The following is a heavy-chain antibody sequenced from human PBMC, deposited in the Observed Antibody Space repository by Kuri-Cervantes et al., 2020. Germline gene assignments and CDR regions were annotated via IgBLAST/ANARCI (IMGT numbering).Heavy chain of an antibody. J-gene: IGHJ6*02. Sequence: GESLKISCAASGFIFSSYWMHWVRQAPGKGLVWVSRIKSEGSSTSYADSVNGRFTIYRDNAKNTLYLQMNSLRAEDTAVYYCARAYSPDVWGQGTTVTVSS. CDR3: ARAYSPDV. D-gene: IGHD4-11*01. V-gene: IGHV3-74*01. CDR2: IKSEGSST. CDR1: GFIFSSYW.